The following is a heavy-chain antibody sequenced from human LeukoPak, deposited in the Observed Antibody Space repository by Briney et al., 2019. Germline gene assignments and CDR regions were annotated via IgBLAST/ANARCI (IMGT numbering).Heavy chain of an antibody. CDR2: IYASGST. Sequence: PSETLSLTCTVSGGSISSTNYYWSWVRQPAGKGLEWIGRIYASGSTNYNPSLKGRVTISVNTSNNQFSLKLSSMTAADTAVYYCARNTAGGYYYMDVWGKGTTVTVSS. D-gene: IGHD2-21*02. CDR3: ARNTAGGYYYMDV. V-gene: IGHV4-61*02. CDR1: GGSISSTNYY. J-gene: IGHJ6*03.